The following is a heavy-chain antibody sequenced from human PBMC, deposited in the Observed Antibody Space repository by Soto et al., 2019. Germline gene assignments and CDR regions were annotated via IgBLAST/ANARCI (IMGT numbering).Heavy chain of an antibody. CDR1: GYTFTSYG. CDR2: ISAYNGNT. CDR3: AREGGYDFWSGHKTYYYYGMDV. V-gene: IGHV1-18*01. D-gene: IGHD3-3*01. J-gene: IGHJ6*02. Sequence: ASVKVSWKASGYTFTSYGISWVRQAPGQGLEWMGWISAYNGNTNYAQKLQGRVTMTTDTSTSTAYMELRSLRSDDTAVYYCAREGGYDFWSGHKTYYYYGMDVWGQGTTVTVSS.